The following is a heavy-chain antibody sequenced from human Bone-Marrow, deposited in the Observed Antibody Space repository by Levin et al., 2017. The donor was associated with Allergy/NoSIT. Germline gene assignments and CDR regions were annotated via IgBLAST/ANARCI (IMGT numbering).Heavy chain of an antibody. V-gene: IGHV3-30-3*01. J-gene: IGHJ4*02. CDR1: GFTFSTYP. Sequence: GGSLRLSCAASGFTFSTYPMHWVRQAPGKGLEWVAVISNDGDKRFYGDSVKGRFTISRDNSKNTLSLEMNSLRVEDTAVYYCASHSFDYWGQGVLVTVSS. CDR2: ISNDGDKR. CDR3: ASHSFDY.